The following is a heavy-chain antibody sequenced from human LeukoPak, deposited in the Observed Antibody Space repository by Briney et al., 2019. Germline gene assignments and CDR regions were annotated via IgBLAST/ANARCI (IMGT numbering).Heavy chain of an antibody. CDR3: ARANYYGSGKKDLDY. J-gene: IGHJ4*02. D-gene: IGHD3-10*01. Sequence: GASVKVSCKASGYTLTTYDINWVRQATGQGLEWMGWMNPNSGNTGYAQKFQGRVTMTRNTSMSTAYMELNSLRSEDTAVYCCARANYYGSGKKDLDYWGQGTLVTVSS. CDR2: MNPNSGNT. CDR1: GYTLTTYD. V-gene: IGHV1-8*01.